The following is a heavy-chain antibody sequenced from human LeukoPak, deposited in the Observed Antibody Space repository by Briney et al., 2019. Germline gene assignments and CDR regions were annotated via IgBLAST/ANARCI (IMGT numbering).Heavy chain of an antibody. V-gene: IGHV3-53*01. CDR1: GFPFSSHG. CDR2: IYTGGGR. J-gene: IGHJ4*02. CDR3: ARGIDY. Sequence: GGSLRLFCAGSGFPFSSHGMNWVRQAPGKELEWVSVIYTGGGRYYADSVRGRFTISRDTSKNMVFLQMNSLRVEDTAVYYCARGIDYWGRGTLVTVSS.